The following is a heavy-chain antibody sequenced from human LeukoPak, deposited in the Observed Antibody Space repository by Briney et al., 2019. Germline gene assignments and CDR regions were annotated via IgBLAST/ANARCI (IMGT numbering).Heavy chain of an antibody. J-gene: IGHJ4*02. V-gene: IGHV3-23*01. CDR1: GFTFSGYA. CDR3: AKADSARGVTLKSTIDY. D-gene: IGHD2-21*02. CDR2: ISGNGGST. Sequence: PGGSLRLSCAASGFTFSGYAMSWARQARGKGLEWVSVISGNGGSTYYADSVKGRFTISRDNSKNTLYLQMNSLRGEDTAVYYCAKADSARGVTLKSTIDYWGQGTLVTVSS.